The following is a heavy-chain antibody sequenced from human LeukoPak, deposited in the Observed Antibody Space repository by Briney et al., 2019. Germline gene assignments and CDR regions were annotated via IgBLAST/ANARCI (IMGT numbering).Heavy chain of an antibody. CDR1: GGTFSSYA. J-gene: IGHJ5*02. D-gene: IGHD2-2*01. CDR2: IIPIFGTA. Sequence: SVKVSCKASGGTFSSYAISWVRQAPGQGLEWMGGIIPIFGTANYAQKFQGGVTITADESTSTAYMELSSLRSEDTAVYYCAREATAPNCSSTSCYPNWFDPWGRGTLVTVSS. CDR3: AREATAPNCSSTSCYPNWFDP. V-gene: IGHV1-69*13.